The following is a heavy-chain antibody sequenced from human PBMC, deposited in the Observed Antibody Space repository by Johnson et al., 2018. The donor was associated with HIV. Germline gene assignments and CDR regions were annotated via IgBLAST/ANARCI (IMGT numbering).Heavy chain of an antibody. D-gene: IGHD3-10*01. CDR1: GFTFSSYG. V-gene: IGHV3-33*06. CDR3: VKVQDEWFRALGAFDI. Sequence: QVQLVESGGGVVQPGRSLRLSCAASGFTFSSYGMHWVRQAPGKGLEWVAVIWYDGSNKYYADSVKGRFTISRDNSKNTLYLQMNTWRAEDTAVYYCVKVQDEWFRALGAFDIWGQGTMVTVSS. CDR2: IWYDGSNK. J-gene: IGHJ3*02.